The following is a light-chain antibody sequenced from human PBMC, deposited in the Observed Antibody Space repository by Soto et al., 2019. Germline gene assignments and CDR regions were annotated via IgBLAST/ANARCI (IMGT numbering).Light chain of an antibody. Sequence: DIVLTQSPCTLSLSPGERATISCRASQSVGGSYFAWYQQKPGQAPWLLIYGASSMATGIPDRFSCSGSGTDFTLTISRLEPEDFAVYYCQQYGSSPLTFGLGTRLEIK. CDR2: GAS. CDR3: QQYGSSPLT. J-gene: IGKJ5*01. CDR1: QSVGGSY. V-gene: IGKV3-20*01.